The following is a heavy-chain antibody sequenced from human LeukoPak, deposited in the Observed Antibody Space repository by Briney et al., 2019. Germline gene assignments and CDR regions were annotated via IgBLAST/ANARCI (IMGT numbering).Heavy chain of an antibody. V-gene: IGHV5-51*01. CDR2: IYPGDSDT. CDR1: GYSFTSYW. J-gene: IGHJ3*02. Sequence: GESLKISCKGSGYSFTSYWIGWVRQMPGKGLEWVGIIYPGDSDTRYSPSFQGQVTISADKSISTAYLQWSSLKASDTAMYYCAANPITIFGVVPGAFDIWGQGTMVTVSS. CDR3: AANPITIFGVVPGAFDI. D-gene: IGHD3-3*01.